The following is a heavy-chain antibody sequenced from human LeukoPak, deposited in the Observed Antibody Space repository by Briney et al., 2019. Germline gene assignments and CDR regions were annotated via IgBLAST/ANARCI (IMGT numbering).Heavy chain of an antibody. J-gene: IGHJ6*02. D-gene: IGHD5-18*01. CDR2: ISWNSGSI. Sequence: QPGGSLRLSCAASGFTFDDYAMHWVRHAPGKGLEWVSGISWNSGSIGYADSVKGRFTISRDNAKNSLYLQMNSLRAEDTALYYCAKDMSAGTAMVAFDYYYYGMDVWGQGTTVTVSS. CDR1: GFTFDDYA. V-gene: IGHV3-9*01. CDR3: AKDMSAGTAMVAFDYYYYGMDV.